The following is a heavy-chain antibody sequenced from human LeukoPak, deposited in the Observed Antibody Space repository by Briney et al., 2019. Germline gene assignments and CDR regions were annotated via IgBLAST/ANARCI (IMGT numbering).Heavy chain of an antibody. J-gene: IGHJ4*02. D-gene: IGHD3-10*01. CDR3: ALHMVRGVIISSYFDY. CDR1: GFTFSSYG. Sequence: PGGSLRLSCAASGFTFSSYGMHWVRQAPGKGLEWVAVISYDGSNKYYADSVKGRFTISRDNSKNTLYLQMNSLRAEDTAVYYCALHMVRGVIISSYFDYWGQGTLVTVSS. V-gene: IGHV3-30*03. CDR2: ISYDGSNK.